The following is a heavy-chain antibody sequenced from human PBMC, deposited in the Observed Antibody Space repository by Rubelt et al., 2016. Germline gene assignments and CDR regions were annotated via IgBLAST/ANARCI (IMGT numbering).Heavy chain of an antibody. V-gene: IGHV4-59*05. Sequence: QLQLQESGPGLVKPSETLSLTCTVSGGSISSYYWSWIRQPPGKGLEWIGSIYYSGSTYYNPSLKSRVTISVDTSKNQFSLKLSSVTAADTAVYYCARVVVAASSYYYYGMDVWGQGTTVTVSS. CDR3: ARVVVAASSYYYYGMDV. CDR2: IYYSGST. CDR1: GGSISSYY. J-gene: IGHJ6*02. D-gene: IGHD2-15*01.